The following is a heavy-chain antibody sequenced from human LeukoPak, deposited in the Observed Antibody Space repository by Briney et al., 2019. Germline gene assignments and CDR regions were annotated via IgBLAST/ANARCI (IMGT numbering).Heavy chain of an antibody. V-gene: IGHV3-23*01. D-gene: IGHD1-26*01. CDR1: GFAFNVYA. CDR3: AKHLLVGGTRGAYAFDI. J-gene: IGHJ3*02. CDR2: INANSGTT. Sequence: GSLRLSCAASGFAFNVYAMSWLRQPPGKGLEWVSTINANSGTTSYAASVRGRFSISRDNSKNTLDLQMNSLRAEDTAGYYCAKHLLVGGTRGAYAFDIWGRGTMVTVSS.